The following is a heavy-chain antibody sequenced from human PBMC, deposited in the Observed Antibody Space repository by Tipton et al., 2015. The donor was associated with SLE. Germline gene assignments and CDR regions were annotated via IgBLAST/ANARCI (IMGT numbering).Heavy chain of an antibody. V-gene: IGHV3-73*01. CDR2: IRSKANSYAT. Sequence: SLRLSCAASGFTFSGSAMHWVRQASGKGLEWVGRIRSKANSYATAYAASVKGRFTISRDDSKNTAYRQMNSLKTEDTAVYYCTRELGMVWFDPWGQGTLVTVSS. J-gene: IGHJ5*02. CDR1: GFTFSGSA. D-gene: IGHD7-27*01. CDR3: TRELGMVWFDP.